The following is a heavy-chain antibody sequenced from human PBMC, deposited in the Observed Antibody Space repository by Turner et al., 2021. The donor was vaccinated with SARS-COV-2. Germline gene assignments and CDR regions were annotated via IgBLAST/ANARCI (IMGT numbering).Heavy chain of an antibody. D-gene: IGHD6-13*01. CDR2: FDPEDGET. J-gene: IGHJ5*02. V-gene: IGHV1-24*01. CDR1: GYTLTELS. Sequence: QVQLVHAGAEVKKPGASVKVSCKVSGYTLTELSMHWVRQAPGKGLEWMGGFDPEDGETIYAQKFQGRVTMTEDTATDTAYMELSSLSSEDTAVYYCATAPPIAAAGRWFDLWGQGTLVTVSS. CDR3: ATAPPIAAAGRWFDL.